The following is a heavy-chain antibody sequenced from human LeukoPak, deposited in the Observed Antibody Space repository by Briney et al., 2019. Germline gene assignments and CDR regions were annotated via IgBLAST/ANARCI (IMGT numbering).Heavy chain of an antibody. J-gene: IGHJ4*02. D-gene: IGHD6-13*01. CDR3: ARSLAAAADFDY. CDR2: IYTSGST. V-gene: IGHV4-61*02. CDR1: GGSISSGGYY. Sequence: SETLSLTCTVSGGSISSGGYYWSWIRQPAGKGLEWIGRIYTSGSTNYNPSLKSRVTIPVDTSKNQFSLKLSSVTAADTAVYYCARSLAAAADFDYWGQGTLVTVSS.